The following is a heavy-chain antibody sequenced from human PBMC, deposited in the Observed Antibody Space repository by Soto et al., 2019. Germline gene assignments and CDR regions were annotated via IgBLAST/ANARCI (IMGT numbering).Heavy chain of an antibody. V-gene: IGHV5-51*01. J-gene: IGHJ6*02. CDR3: ARHGLWSGSRYGMDV. Sequence: PGESLKISCKGSGYSFTSYWIGWVRQMPGKGLEWMGIIYPGDSDTRYSPSFQGQVTISADKSISTAYLQWSSLKASDTAMYYCARHGLWSGSRYGMDVWGQGTTVTVSS. CDR2: IYPGDSDT. CDR1: GYSFTSYW. D-gene: IGHD3-3*01.